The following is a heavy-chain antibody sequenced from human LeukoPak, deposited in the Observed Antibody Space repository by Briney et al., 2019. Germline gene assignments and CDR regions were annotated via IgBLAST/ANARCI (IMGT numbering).Heavy chain of an antibody. CDR2: ISGDGGST. D-gene: IGHD1-1*01. J-gene: IGHJ6*02. Sequence: GGSLRLSCAASGFTFDDYAMHWVRQAPGKGLEWVSLISGDGGSTYYADSVKGRFTISRDNSKNSLYLQMNSLRTEDTALYYCAKANRPLTNYYYYYGMDVWGQGTTVTVSS. CDR1: GFTFDDYA. CDR3: AKANRPLTNYYYYYGMDV. V-gene: IGHV3-43*02.